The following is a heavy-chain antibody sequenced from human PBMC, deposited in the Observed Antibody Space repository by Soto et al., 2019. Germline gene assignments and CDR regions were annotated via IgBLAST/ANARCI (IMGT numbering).Heavy chain of an antibody. CDR1: GGTFSSYA. Sequence: QVQLVQSGAEVKKPGSSVKVSCKASGGTFSSYAISWVRQAPGQGLEWMGGIIPIFGTANYAQKFQGRVRITAADSTSTAYTELSSLRSEDTAVYYCAGDYDSSASPPYDYWGQGTLVTVSS. J-gene: IGHJ4*02. CDR2: IIPIFGTA. CDR3: AGDYDSSASPPYDY. V-gene: IGHV1-69*12. D-gene: IGHD3-22*01.